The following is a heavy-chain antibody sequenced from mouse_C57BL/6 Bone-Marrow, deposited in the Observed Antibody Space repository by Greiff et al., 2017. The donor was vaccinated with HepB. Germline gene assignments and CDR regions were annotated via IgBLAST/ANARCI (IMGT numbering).Heavy chain of an antibody. V-gene: IGHV5-6*01. CDR2: ISSGGSYT. Sequence: EVKLVESGGDLVKPGGSLKLSCAASGFTFSSYGMSWVRQTQDKRLEWVATISSGGSYTDYTDSVKGRFTISRDKDKNTLYLHMSSLKSEDTAMYYCARHEGGIYYDCPYFDYWGQGTTLTVSS. J-gene: IGHJ2*01. CDR1: GFTFSSYG. CDR3: ARHEGGIYYDCPYFDY. D-gene: IGHD2-4*01.